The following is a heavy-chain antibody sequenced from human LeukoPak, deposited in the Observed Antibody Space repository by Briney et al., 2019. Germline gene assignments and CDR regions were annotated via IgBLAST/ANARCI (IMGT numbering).Heavy chain of an antibody. D-gene: IGHD5-12*01. J-gene: IGHJ4*02. V-gene: IGHV3-53*01. Sequence: RGSLRLSCPASASTASSNYMSCVRQAPGKGLEWVSVIYSGGSTYYADSVKGRFTISRDNSKNTLYLQMNSLRAEDTAVYYCASLNGWLRAFDYWGQGTLVTVSS. CDR3: ASLNGWLRAFDY. CDR2: IYSGGST. CDR1: ASTASSNY.